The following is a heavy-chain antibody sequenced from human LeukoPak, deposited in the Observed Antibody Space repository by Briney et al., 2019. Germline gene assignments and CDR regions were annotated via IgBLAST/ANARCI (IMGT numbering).Heavy chain of an antibody. D-gene: IGHD3-22*01. J-gene: IGHJ5*02. CDR1: GGSISSYY. V-gene: IGHV4-59*12. CDR3: ARDRFYYDSSGPYGWFDP. CDR2: IYYSGST. Sequence: SETLSLTCTVSGGSISSYYWSWIRQPPGKGLEWIGYIYYSGSTNYNPSLKSRVTISVDTSKNQFSLKLSSVTAADTAVYYCARDRFYYDSSGPYGWFDPWGQGTLVTVSS.